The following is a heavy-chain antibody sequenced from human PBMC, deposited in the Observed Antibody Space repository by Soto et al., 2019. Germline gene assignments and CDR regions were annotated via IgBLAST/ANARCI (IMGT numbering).Heavy chain of an antibody. D-gene: IGHD1-7*01. CDR3: ARGRGTGTTGDAFDI. CDR1: GGSFSGYY. J-gene: IGHJ3*02. V-gene: IGHV4-34*01. Sequence: SETLSLTCAVYGGSFSGYYWSWIRQPPGKGLEWIGEINHSGSTNYNPSLKSRVTISVDTSKNQFSLKLSSVTAADTAVYYCARGRGTGTTGDAFDIWGQGTMVTVSS. CDR2: INHSGST.